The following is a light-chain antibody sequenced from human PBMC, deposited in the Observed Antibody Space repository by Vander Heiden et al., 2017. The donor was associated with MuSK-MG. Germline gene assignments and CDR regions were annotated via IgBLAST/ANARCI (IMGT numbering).Light chain of an antibody. V-gene: IGLV2-11*01. CDR3: CSYAGSYTEV. J-gene: IGLJ2*01. CDR1: SSDVGGYNY. Sequence: QSALTQPRSVSGSPGQSVTISCTGTSSDVGGYNYVSWYQQHPGKAPKLMSYDGSKRPSGVPDRFSGSKSGNTASLNISGLQAEDEADYYCCSYAGSYTEVFGGGTKLTVL. CDR2: DGS.